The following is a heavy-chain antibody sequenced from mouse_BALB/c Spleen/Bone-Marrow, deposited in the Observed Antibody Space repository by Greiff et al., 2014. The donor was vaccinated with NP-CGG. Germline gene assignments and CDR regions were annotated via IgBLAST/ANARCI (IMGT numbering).Heavy chain of an antibody. CDR2: ISSGTSTI. CDR3: ARDDGYYIRNAMDY. J-gene: IGHJ4*01. CDR1: GFTFSSFG. D-gene: IGHD2-3*01. Sequence: EVNLVESGGGLVQPGGSRKLSCAASGFTFSSFGMHWVRQAPERGLEWVAYISSGTSTIYYADTVKGRFTISRDNPKKTLFLQMTSLRSEDTAIYYCARDDGYYIRNAMDYWGQGTSVTVSS. V-gene: IGHV5-17*02.